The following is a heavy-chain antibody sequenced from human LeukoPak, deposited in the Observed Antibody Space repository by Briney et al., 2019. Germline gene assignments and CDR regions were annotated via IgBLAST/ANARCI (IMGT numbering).Heavy chain of an antibody. D-gene: IGHD6-19*01. J-gene: IGHJ1*01. CDR1: GFTFSSHW. CDR3: ARDNSAVAGPSH. CDR2: INSDGSST. Sequence: PGGSLRLSCAASGFTFSSHWMHWVRQAPGKGLAWVSRINSDGSSTSYADSVKGRFTISRDNAKNTLYLQMNSLRAEDTAVYYCARDNSAVAGPSHWGQGTLVTVSS. V-gene: IGHV3-74*01.